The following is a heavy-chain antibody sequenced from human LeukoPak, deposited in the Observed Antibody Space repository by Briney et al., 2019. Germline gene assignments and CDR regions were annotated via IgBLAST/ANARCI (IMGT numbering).Heavy chain of an antibody. CDR1: GGSISSGGYY. CDR2: IYHSGST. V-gene: IGHV4-30-2*01. CDR3: ARAAGGKIFDY. D-gene: IGHD3-10*01. J-gene: IGHJ4*02. Sequence: PSETLSLTCTVSGGSISSGGYYWSWIRQPPGKGLEWIGYIYHSGSTYYNPSLKSRVTISVDRSKNQFSLKLSSVTAADTAVYYCARAAGGKIFDYWGQGTLVTVSS.